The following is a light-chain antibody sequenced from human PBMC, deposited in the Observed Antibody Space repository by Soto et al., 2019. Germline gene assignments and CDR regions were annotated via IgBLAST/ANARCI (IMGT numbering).Light chain of an antibody. Sequence: QSVLTQPPSVSGSPVQSVTISCTGTSSDVGSYNRVSWYQQPPGAAPKVMIYDVSSRPSGVPDRFSGSKSGTTASLTISGLQAEDEGDYFCLSYTSSRTWVFGGGTKLTVL. CDR1: SSDVGSYNR. CDR2: DVS. J-gene: IGLJ3*02. CDR3: LSYTSSRTWV. V-gene: IGLV2-18*02.